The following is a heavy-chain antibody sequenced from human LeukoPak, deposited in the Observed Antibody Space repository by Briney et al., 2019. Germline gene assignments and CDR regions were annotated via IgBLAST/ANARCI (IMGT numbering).Heavy chain of an antibody. V-gene: IGHV3-30-3*01. CDR1: GFTFSSYA. CDR3: AREAGVVPAALDY. D-gene: IGHD2-2*01. Sequence: GGSLRLSCAASGFTFSSYAMHWVRQAPGKGLEWVAVISYDGSNKYYADSVKGRFTISRDNSKNTLYLQMNSLRAEDTAVYYCAREAGVVPAALDYWGQGTLVTVSS. CDR2: ISYDGSNK. J-gene: IGHJ4*02.